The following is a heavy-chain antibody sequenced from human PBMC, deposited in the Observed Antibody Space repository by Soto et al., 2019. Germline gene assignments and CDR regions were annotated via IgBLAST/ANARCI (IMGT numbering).Heavy chain of an antibody. CDR2: IDFSGSN. CDR1: GASIDRGYHY. D-gene: IGHD5-12*01. Sequence: SETVSLTCAVSGASIDRGYHYWGWIRQPPGKGLEWIGNIDFSGSNYYNPSLKSRVTMSVDTSKNQLSLKLTSVTATDTAIYYCARPQRGHGGGSQFDPWGQGTLVTVSS. J-gene: IGHJ5*02. CDR3: ARPQRGHGGGSQFDP. V-gene: IGHV4-39*01.